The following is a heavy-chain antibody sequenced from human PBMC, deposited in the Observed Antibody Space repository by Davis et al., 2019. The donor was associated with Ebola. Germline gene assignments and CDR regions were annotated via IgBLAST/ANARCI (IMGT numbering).Heavy chain of an antibody. CDR1: GGSFSGYY. Sequence: SQTLSLTCAVYGGSFSGYYWGWIRQPPGKGLEWIGSIYYSGSTYYNPSLKSRVTISVDTSKKQISLKLSSVTAADTAVYYCARLYSNFYYYYYGMDVWGQGTTVTVSS. J-gene: IGHJ6*02. CDR2: IYYSGST. D-gene: IGHD4-11*01. CDR3: ARLYSNFYYYYYGMDV. V-gene: IGHV4-34*01.